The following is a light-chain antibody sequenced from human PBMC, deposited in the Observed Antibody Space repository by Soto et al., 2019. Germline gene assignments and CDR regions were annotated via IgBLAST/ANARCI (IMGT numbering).Light chain of an antibody. CDR3: AAWDDSLSGSYV. Sequence: QSVLTQPPSASGTPGQRVTISCSGSSSNIGSNYVYWYQQLPGTAPKHLIYRNNQRPSGVPDRFSGSKSGTSASLAISGLRSEDAADYYCAAWDDSLSGSYVFGTGTKLTVL. CDR1: SSNIGSNY. V-gene: IGLV1-47*01. J-gene: IGLJ1*01. CDR2: RNN.